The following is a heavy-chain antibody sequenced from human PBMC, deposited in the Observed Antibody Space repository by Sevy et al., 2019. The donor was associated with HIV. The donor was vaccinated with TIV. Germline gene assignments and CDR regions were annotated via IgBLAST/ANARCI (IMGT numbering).Heavy chain of an antibody. V-gene: IGHV4-34*01. D-gene: IGHD3-3*01. CDR2: INHSGST. CDR3: ARAYLSDFWSGYYDY. CDR1: GGSFSGYY. Sequence: SETLCLTCAVYGGSFSGYYWSWIRHPPGKGLEWIGEINHSGSTNYNPSLKSRVTISVDTSKNQFSLKLSSVTAADTAVYYCARAYLSDFWSGYYDYWGQGTLVTVSS. J-gene: IGHJ4*02.